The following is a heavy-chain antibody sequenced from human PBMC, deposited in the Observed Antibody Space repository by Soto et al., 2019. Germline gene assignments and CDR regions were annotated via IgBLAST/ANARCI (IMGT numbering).Heavy chain of an antibody. D-gene: IGHD1-26*01. CDR3: AKDGAPQPHSSLHH. Sequence: GGSLRLSCAASGFTFDDYAMHWVRQAPGKALEWVSGISWNSGSIGYADSVKGRFTISRDNAKNSLYLQMNSLRAEDTALYYCAKDGAPQPHSSLHHWGQGTLVTVSS. V-gene: IGHV3-9*01. J-gene: IGHJ4*02. CDR2: ISWNSGSI. CDR1: GFTFDDYA.